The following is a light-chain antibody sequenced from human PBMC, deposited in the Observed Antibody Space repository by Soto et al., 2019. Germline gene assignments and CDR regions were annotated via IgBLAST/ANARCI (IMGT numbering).Light chain of an antibody. CDR2: DTT. CDR3: LLHYNGARV. V-gene: IGLV7-46*01. J-gene: IGLJ3*02. Sequence: QAVVTQEPSLTVSPGGTVILTCGSSTGAVTSGHSPYWFQQKPGQAPRTLIYDTTNKHSWTPARFSGSLLGGKGALTLSGAQPDDEADYCCLLHYNGARVFGGGTQLTVL. CDR1: TGAVTSGHS.